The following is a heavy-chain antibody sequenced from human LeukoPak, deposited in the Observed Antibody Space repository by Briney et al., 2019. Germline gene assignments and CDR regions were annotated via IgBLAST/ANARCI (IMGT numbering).Heavy chain of an antibody. CDR3: ARDSVTYCSSTSCYGPVFSYNWFDP. Sequence: GGPLRLSCAASGFTVSSNYMSWVRQAPGKGLEWVSVIYSGGSTYYADSVKGRFTISRDNSKNTLYLQMNSLRAEDTAVYYCARDSVTYCSSTSCYGPVFSYNWFDPWGQGTLVTVSS. D-gene: IGHD2-2*01. J-gene: IGHJ5*02. CDR2: IYSGGST. CDR1: GFTVSSNY. V-gene: IGHV3-53*01.